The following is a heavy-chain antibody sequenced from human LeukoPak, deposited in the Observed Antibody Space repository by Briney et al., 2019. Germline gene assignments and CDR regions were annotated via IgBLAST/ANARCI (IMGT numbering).Heavy chain of an antibody. D-gene: IGHD2-2*02. CDR2: IYYSGST. V-gene: IGHV4-61*10. J-gene: IGHJ4*02. CDR3: AAQVRYCSSTSCYNFDY. Sequence: SETLSLTCTVSGGSLSSGSDYWSWIRQSAGKGLEWIGYIYYSGSTNYNPSLKSRVTISVDTSKNQFSLKLSSVTAADTAVYYCAAQVRYCSSTSCYNFDYWGQGTLVTVSS. CDR1: GGSLSSGSDY.